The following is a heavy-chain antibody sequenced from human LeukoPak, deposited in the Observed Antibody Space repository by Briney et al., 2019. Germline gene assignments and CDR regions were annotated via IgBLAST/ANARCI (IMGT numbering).Heavy chain of an antibody. CDR1: GYTFTGNY. J-gene: IGHJ4*02. CDR3: ARVPDYGGNSDLWFDY. Sequence: ASVKVSCKASGYTFTGNYMHWVRQAPGQGLEWMGWINPNSGGTNYAQKFQGRVTMTRDTSISTAYMELSRLRSDDTAVYYCARVPDYGGNSDLWFDYWGQGTLVTVSS. V-gene: IGHV1-2*02. CDR2: INPNSGGT. D-gene: IGHD4-23*01.